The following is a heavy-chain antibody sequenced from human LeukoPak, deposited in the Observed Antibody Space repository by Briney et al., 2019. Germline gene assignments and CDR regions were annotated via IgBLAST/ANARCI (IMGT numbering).Heavy chain of an antibody. CDR2: IIPILGIA. Sequence: ASVKVSCKASGGTFSSYAISWVRQATGQGLEWMGRIIPILGIANYAQKFQGRVTITADKSTSTAYMELSSLRSEDTAVYYCASAGINYGSGSIDYWGQGTLVTVSS. D-gene: IGHD3-10*01. J-gene: IGHJ4*02. V-gene: IGHV1-69*04. CDR1: GGTFSSYA. CDR3: ASAGINYGSGSIDY.